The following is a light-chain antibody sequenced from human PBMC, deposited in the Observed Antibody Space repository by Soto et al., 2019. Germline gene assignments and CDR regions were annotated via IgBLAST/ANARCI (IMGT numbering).Light chain of an antibody. J-gene: IGKJ4*01. CDR1: QSVSYN. CDR3: QQYNNWPLT. Sequence: ETVMTQSPATLSVSPGARAPLSCSASQSVSYNLAWYQQKPGQAPRLLIYDASTRATGIPARFSGSASGTEFTLTISSLLSEDFAVYYCQQYNNWPLTFGGGTKVDIK. CDR2: DAS. V-gene: IGKV3D-15*01.